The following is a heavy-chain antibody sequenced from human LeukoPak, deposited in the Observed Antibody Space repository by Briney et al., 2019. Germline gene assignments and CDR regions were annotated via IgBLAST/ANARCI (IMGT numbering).Heavy chain of an antibody. Sequence: GGSLRLSCAASGFTFSTSRMSWVRQAPGKGLEWVSSISGSSSYIYYADSLKGRFTISKDNAKNSLYLQMNSLRAEDTAVYYCARDGGEYDFWSGCPDYWGQGTLVTVSS. CDR2: ISGSSSYI. CDR3: ARDGGEYDFWSGCPDY. V-gene: IGHV3-21*01. CDR1: GFTFSTSR. D-gene: IGHD3-3*01. J-gene: IGHJ4*02.